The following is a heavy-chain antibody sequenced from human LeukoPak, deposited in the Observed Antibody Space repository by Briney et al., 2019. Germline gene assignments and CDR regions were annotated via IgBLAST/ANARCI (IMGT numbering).Heavy chain of an antibody. V-gene: IGHV1-24*01. Sequence: ASVKVSCKVSGYTLTDLSMHWVRQAPGKGLEWMGGFDPEDGETIYAQKFQGRVTMTEDTSTDTAYMELSSLKSEDTAVYYCATVFPDDWYFDLWGRGTLVTVSS. CDR3: ATVFPDDWYFDL. J-gene: IGHJ2*01. D-gene: IGHD1-14*01. CDR1: GYTLTDLS. CDR2: FDPEDGET.